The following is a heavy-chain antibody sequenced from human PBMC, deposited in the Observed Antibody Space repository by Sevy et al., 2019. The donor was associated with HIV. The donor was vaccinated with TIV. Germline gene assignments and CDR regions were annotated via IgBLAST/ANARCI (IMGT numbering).Heavy chain of an antibody. CDR1: GFTFSSYS. D-gene: IGHD2-8*02. CDR2: ISYDGINK. J-gene: IGHJ1*01. V-gene: IGHV3-30-3*01. CDR3: ALESLRTDVSEYFQN. Sequence: GGSLRLSCATSGFTFSSYSMHWVRQAPGKGLEWVATISYDGINKHYADSVKGRFTISRDNFKNSLSLQMNSLRAEDTAVYFCALESLRTDVSEYFQNWGQGTLVSVSS.